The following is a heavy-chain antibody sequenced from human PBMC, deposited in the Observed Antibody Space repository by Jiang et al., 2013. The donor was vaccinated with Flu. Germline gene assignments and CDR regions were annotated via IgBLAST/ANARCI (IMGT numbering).Heavy chain of an antibody. CDR1: VTPLSSGDF. Sequence: GLVKPSRPCPSPVVSLVTPLSSGDFWGWIRQPPGKGLEWIGSIYNSGNTYYNPSLKTRVTISVETPKNQFSLELRSVTAADTAVYYCARYRSGTDYTWYFDLWGRGTLVAVSS. CDR3: ARYRSGTDYTWYFDL. CDR2: IYNSGNT. J-gene: IGHJ2*01. V-gene: IGHV4-38-2*01. D-gene: IGHD3-3*01.